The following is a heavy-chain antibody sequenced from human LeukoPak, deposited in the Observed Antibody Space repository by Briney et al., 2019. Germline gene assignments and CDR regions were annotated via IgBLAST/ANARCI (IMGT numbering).Heavy chain of an antibody. V-gene: IGHV4-30-4*01. D-gene: IGHD2-15*01. CDR3: ARVRYCSGGSCYHGYYYGMDV. J-gene: IGHJ6*02. Sequence: SETLSLTCTVSGGSISSGDYYWSWIRQPPGKGLEWIGCIYYSGSTYYNPSLKSRVTISVDTSKNQFSLKLSSVTAADTAVYYCARVRYCSGGSCYHGYYYGMDVWGQGTTVTVSS. CDR2: IYYSGST. CDR1: GGSISSGDYY.